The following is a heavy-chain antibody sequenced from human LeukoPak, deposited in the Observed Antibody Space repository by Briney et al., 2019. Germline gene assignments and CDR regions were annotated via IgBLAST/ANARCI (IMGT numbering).Heavy chain of an antibody. Sequence: ASVKVSCKASGYTFTSYYMHWVRQAPGQGLEWMGIINPSGGSTSYAQKFQGRVTMTRDTSTSTVYMELSSLRSEDTAVYYCATGTVTTQNYYYYYMDVWGKGTTVTVSS. CDR1: GYTFTSYY. D-gene: IGHD4-11*01. V-gene: IGHV1-46*01. CDR3: ATGTVTTQNYYYYYMDV. CDR2: INPSGGST. J-gene: IGHJ6*03.